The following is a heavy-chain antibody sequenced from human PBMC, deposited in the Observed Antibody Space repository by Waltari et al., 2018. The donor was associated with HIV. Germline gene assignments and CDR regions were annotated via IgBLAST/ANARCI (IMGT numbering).Heavy chain of an antibody. Sequence: QVQLVQSGAEVKKPGSSVKVSCKASGGTFSSYAISWVRQAPGQGLEWMGGIIPIFGTANYAQKFQGRVTITADKSTSTAYMELSSLRSEDTAVYYCATYYDSSGYYYGRRAFDIWGQGTMVTVSS. CDR2: IIPIFGTA. CDR1: GGTFSSYA. J-gene: IGHJ3*02. V-gene: IGHV1-69*06. D-gene: IGHD3-22*01. CDR3: ATYYDSSGYYYGRRAFDI.